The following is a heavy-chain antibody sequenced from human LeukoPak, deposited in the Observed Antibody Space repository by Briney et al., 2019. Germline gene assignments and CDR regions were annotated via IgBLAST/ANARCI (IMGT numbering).Heavy chain of an antibody. D-gene: IGHD3-3*01. CDR3: ARGGAISIDY. CDR2: ISHGGST. Sequence: SETLSLTCAVYGGSFSGYYWSWIRQPPGKGLEWIGEISHGGSTNYNPSLKSRVTISVDTSKNQFSVKLSSVTAADRAVYYCARGGAISIDYWGQGTLVTVSS. J-gene: IGHJ4*02. V-gene: IGHV4-34*01. CDR1: GGSFSGYY.